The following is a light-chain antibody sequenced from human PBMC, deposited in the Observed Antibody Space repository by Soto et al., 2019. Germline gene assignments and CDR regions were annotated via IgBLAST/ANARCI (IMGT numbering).Light chain of an antibody. CDR1: QSVGSRY. J-gene: IGKJ1*01. Sequence: ETVFSQSPANVFFATVEKATPSRPVIQSVGSRYLAWYQQKPGQAPRLLIYGTSSRATGIPDRFSGSGSGTDFTLTITRLEPEDFAVYYCQQFGGSPTWTFGQGTKVDI. CDR2: GTS. V-gene: IGKV3-20*01. CDR3: QQFGGSPTWT.